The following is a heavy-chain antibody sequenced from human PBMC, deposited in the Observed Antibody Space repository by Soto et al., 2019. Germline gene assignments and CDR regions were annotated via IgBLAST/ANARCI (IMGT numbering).Heavy chain of an antibody. V-gene: IGHV2-26*03. CDR3: ARIAGELDV. CDR1: VFALTLARKG. J-gene: IGHJ6*02. CDR2: IFSNDEK. D-gene: IGHD3-10*01. Sequence: ESRTLTFSISVFALTLARKGVSWIRQPPGKALEWLAHIFSNDEKSYSTSLKSRLTISKDTSKSQVVLTMTNMDPVDTATYYCARIAGELDVWGQGTTVTVSS.